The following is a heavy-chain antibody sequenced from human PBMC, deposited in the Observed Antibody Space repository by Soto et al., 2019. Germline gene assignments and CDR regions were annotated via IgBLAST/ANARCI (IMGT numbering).Heavy chain of an antibody. J-gene: IGHJ5*02. CDR1: GFTFSSYA. Sequence: PGGSLRLSCAASGFTFSSYAMSWVRQAPGKGLEWVSAISGSGGSTYYADSVKGLFTISRDNSKNTLYLQMNSLRAEDTAVYYCAKDTILTGTRATGDWFDPWGQGT. V-gene: IGHV3-23*01. CDR2: ISGSGGST. D-gene: IGHD1-7*01. CDR3: AKDTILTGTRATGDWFDP.